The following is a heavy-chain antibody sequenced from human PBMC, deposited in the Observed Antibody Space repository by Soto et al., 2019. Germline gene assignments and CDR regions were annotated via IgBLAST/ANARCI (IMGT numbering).Heavy chain of an antibody. CDR2: AYYVGTI. V-gene: IGHV4-39*01. CDR1: GGSISTSGSY. CDR3: ARLPLVRGVPA. D-gene: IGHD3-10*01. Sequence: QLHLQESGPGRVQPSETLSLTCSVSGGSISTSGSYWGWVRQATEKGLEWIGSAYYVGTINYNPSLKPRFAISVDTSKNKFSQKLNSVTAADTAVYYCARLPLVRGVPAWGQGTLVTGSS. J-gene: IGHJ5*02.